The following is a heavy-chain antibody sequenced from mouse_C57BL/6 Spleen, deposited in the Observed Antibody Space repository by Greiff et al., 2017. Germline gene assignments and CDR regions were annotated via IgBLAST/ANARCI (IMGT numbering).Heavy chain of an antibody. CDR1: GYTFTSYW. D-gene: IGHD1-1*01. CDR3: ARRDGSSYYAMDY. CDR2: IYPGSGST. Sequence: QVQLQQPGAELVKPGASVKISCKASGYTFTSYWITWVKQRPGQGLEWIGDIYPGSGSTNYNEKFKSKATLTVDTSSSTAYMQLSSLTSEDSAVYYCARRDGSSYYAMDYWGQGTSVTVSS. V-gene: IGHV1-55*01. J-gene: IGHJ4*01.